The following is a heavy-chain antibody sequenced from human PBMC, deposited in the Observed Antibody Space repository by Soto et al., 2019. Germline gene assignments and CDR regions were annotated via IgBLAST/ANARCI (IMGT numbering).Heavy chain of an antibody. Sequence: QVQLVQSGAEVKKPGASVKVSCKASGYTFTSYAMHWVRQAPGQRLEWMGWINAGNGNTKYSQKFQGRVTITRDTSASTPYMELSSLRSEDTAVYYCARGGDIVVVVDATPGTGFDPWGQGTLVTVSS. CDR1: GYTFTSYA. CDR3: ARGGDIVVVVDATPGTGFDP. V-gene: IGHV1-3*01. D-gene: IGHD2-15*01. CDR2: INAGNGNT. J-gene: IGHJ5*02.